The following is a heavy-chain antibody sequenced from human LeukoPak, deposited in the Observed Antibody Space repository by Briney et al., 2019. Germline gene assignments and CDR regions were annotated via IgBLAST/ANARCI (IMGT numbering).Heavy chain of an antibody. D-gene: IGHD1-7*01. J-gene: IGHJ6*03. CDR1: GYTFTSYD. CDR2: MNPNSGNT. Sequence: ASVKVSCTASGYTFTSYDINWVRQATGQGLEWMGWMNPNSGNTGYAQKFQGRVTITRNTSIRTAYVELSSLRSEDTAVYYCARELRPNYYHYMDVWGKGTAVTVSS. CDR3: ARELRPNYYHYMDV. V-gene: IGHV1-8*01.